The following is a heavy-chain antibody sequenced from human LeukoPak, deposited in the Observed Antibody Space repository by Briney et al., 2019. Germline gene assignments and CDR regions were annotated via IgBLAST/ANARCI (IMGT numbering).Heavy chain of an antibody. CDR1: GFTFSSYA. V-gene: IGHV3-23*01. CDR2: ISGSGGST. J-gene: IGHJ4*02. CDR3: AKDRAGYCSGGSCYSALDY. Sequence: PGRSLRLSCAASGFTFSSYAMSWVRQPPGKGLEWVSAISGSGGSTYYADSVKGRFTISRDNSKNTPYLQMNSLRAEDTAVYYCAKDRAGYCSGGSCYSALDYWGQGTLVTVSS. D-gene: IGHD2-15*01.